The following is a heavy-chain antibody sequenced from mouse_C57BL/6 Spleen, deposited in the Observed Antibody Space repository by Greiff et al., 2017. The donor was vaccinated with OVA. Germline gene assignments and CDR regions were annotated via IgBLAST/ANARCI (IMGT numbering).Heavy chain of an antibody. V-gene: IGHV1-55*01. CDR3: ARGYYYGTSYAMDY. CDR2: IYPGSGST. Sequence: VQLQQPGAELVKPGASVKMSCKASGYTFTSYWITWVKQRPGQGLEWIGDIYPGSGSTNYNEKFKSKATMNVDTSSSTAYMQLSSLTSEDSAVYYCARGYYYGTSYAMDYWGQGTSVTVSS. D-gene: IGHD1-1*01. CDR1: GYTFTSYW. J-gene: IGHJ4*01.